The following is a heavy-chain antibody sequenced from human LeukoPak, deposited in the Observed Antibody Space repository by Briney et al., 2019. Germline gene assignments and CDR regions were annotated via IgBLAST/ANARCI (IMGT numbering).Heavy chain of an antibody. CDR1: GGSISSYY. V-gene: IGHV4-59*01. CDR3: ARAHSGSYWRNAFDI. D-gene: IGHD1-26*01. CDR2: IYYSGST. J-gene: IGHJ3*02. Sequence: LETLSLTCTVSGGSISSYYWSWIRQPPGKGLEWIGYIYYSGSTNYNPSLKSRVTISVDTSKNQFSLKLSSVTAADTAVYYCARAHSGSYWRNAFDIWGQGTMVTVSS.